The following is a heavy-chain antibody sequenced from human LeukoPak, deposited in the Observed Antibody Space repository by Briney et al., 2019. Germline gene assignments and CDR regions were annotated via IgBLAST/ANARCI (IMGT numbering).Heavy chain of an antibody. J-gene: IGHJ6*03. Sequence: PSQTLSLTCTVSGDSVSIGNYYWSWIRQPAGKGLEWIGRIYSGGSTNYNPSLKSRVTVSIDTSKNQFSLKLSSVTAADTAVYYCARATVTKYMDVWGKGTTVTISS. CDR2: IYSGGST. D-gene: IGHD4-17*01. V-gene: IGHV4-61*02. CDR1: GDSVSIGNYY. CDR3: ARATVTKYMDV.